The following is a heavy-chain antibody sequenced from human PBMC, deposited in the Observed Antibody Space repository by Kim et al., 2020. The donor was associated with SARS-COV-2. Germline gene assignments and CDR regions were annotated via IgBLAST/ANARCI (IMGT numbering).Heavy chain of an antibody. V-gene: IGHV3-30*14. D-gene: IGHD6-13*01. J-gene: IGHJ6*02. CDR3: VRGAAATQYYGLDV. Sequence: YADSVKGRFTISRDNSKNSLYLQVNSLRPEDTSVYYCVRGAAATQYYGLDVWGQGATVTVAS.